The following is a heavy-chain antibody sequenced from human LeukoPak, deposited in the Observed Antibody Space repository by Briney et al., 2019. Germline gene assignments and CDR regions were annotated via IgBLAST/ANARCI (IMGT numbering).Heavy chain of an antibody. CDR3: ARVHYGSGSYPRSAAYYYYYGMDV. D-gene: IGHD3-10*01. CDR1: GFTFSSYS. J-gene: IGHJ6*04. V-gene: IGHV3-21*01. CDR2: ISSSSSYI. Sequence: GGSLRLSCAASGFTFSSYSMNWVHQAPGKGLEWVSSISSSSSYIYYADSVKGRFTISRDNAKNSLYLQMNSLRAEDTAVYYCARVHYGSGSYPRSAAYYYYYGMDVWGKGTTVTVSS.